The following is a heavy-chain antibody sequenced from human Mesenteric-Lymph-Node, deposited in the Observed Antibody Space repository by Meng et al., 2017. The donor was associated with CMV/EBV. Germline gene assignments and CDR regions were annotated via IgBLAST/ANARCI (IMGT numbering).Heavy chain of an antibody. Sequence: KASGYTFTAYYIHWVRQAPGQGLEWMGWINPNSGGTNYAQKFQGRVTMTSDTSITTAYMELSRLISDDTAVYYCAFDSSGWLFFFDYWGQGTLVTVSS. V-gene: IGHV1-2*02. CDR3: AFDSSGWLFFFDY. CDR1: GYTFTAYY. D-gene: IGHD6-19*01. CDR2: INPNSGGT. J-gene: IGHJ4*02.